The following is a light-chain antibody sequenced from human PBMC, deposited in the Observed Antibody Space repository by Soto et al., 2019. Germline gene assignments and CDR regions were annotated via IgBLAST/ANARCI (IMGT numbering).Light chain of an antibody. CDR1: NVDVGGYNY. V-gene: IGLV2-14*01. CDR3: ASYTIKTTYV. Sequence: QSVLTQPASVSGSPGQSITISCTGTNVDVGGYNYVSWYQHHPGKAPKLLIFEVSNRPSGVSNRFSGSKSGNTASPTISGLQSEDEADYYCASYTIKTTYVFGSGTKVTVL. CDR2: EVS. J-gene: IGLJ1*01.